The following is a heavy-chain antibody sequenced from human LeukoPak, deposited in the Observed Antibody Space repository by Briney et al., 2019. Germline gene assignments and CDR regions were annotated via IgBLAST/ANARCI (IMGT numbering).Heavy chain of an antibody. V-gene: IGHV3-53*01. CDR3: AREGYSGYPGYYYYGMDV. J-gene: IGHJ6*02. Sequence: PGGSLRLSCADSGFTVSSNYMSWVRQAPGKGLEWVSVIYSGGSTDYADSVKGRFTISRDNSKNTLYLQMNSLRAEDTAVYYCAREGYSGYPGYYYYGMDVWGQGTTVTVSS. CDR1: GFTVSSNY. CDR2: IYSGGST. D-gene: IGHD5-12*01.